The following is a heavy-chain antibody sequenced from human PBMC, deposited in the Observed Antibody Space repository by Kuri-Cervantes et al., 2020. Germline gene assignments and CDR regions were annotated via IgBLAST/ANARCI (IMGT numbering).Heavy chain of an antibody. CDR1: GFTFSSYA. Sequence: GESLKISCAASGFTFSSYAMHWVRQAPGKGLEWVSIISGSGGSTYYADSVKGRFTVSRDNAKNSLYLQMNSLRAEDTALYYCAKDSCSGGSCYGFDAWGQGTLVTVSS. D-gene: IGHD2-15*01. CDR3: AKDSCSGGSCYGFDA. V-gene: IGHV3-23*01. CDR2: ISGSGGST. J-gene: IGHJ5*02.